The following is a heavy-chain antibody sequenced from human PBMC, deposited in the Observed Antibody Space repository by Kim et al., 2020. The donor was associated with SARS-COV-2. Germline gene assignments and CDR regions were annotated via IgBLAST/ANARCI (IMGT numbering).Heavy chain of an antibody. D-gene: IGHD4-17*01. V-gene: IGHV3-30*03. CDR1: GFTFTTYA. Sequence: GGSLRLSCAASGFTFTTYAIHWVRQTPGKGLEWVAVISYEGTTKYYAESVKGRFTLSRDNSKNTVSLQMNSLGPDDTAIYFCARDRESDDGDYYVYGMDVWGPGTTVTVSS. CDR3: ARDRESDDGDYYVYGMDV. J-gene: IGHJ6*02. CDR2: ISYEGTTK.